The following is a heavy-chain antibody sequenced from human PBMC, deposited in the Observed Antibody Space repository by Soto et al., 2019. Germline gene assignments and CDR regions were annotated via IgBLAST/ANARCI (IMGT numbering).Heavy chain of an antibody. Sequence: SETLSLTCTVSGGSISSYYWSWIRQPPGKGLEWIGYIYYSGSTNYNPSLKSRVTISVDTSKNQFSLKPSSVTAADTAVYYCARDTIAAAGNYYYYYGMDVWGQGTTVTVSS. V-gene: IGHV4-59*01. D-gene: IGHD6-13*01. CDR2: IYYSGST. CDR1: GGSISSYY. CDR3: ARDTIAAAGNYYYYYGMDV. J-gene: IGHJ6*02.